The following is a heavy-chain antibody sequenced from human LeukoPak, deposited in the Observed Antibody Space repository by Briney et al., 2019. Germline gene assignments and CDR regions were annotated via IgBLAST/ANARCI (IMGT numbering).Heavy chain of an antibody. Sequence: GGSLRLSCAASGFTFSSYAMTWVRQAPGKGLERVSAVTDSGDKVFYADSVKGRFTISRDNSKNTLYLQMSSLRVEDTAVYYCARDSPGGGGLYYYYGMDVWGQGTTVTVSS. J-gene: IGHJ6*02. CDR1: GFTFSSYA. CDR2: VTDSGDKV. D-gene: IGHD3-16*01. V-gene: IGHV3-23*01. CDR3: ARDSPGGGGLYYYYGMDV.